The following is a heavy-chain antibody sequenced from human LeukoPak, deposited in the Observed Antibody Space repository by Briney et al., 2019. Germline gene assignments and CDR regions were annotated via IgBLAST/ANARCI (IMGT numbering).Heavy chain of an antibody. D-gene: IGHD3-10*01. CDR3: VRDGYYGSGSPGWFGL. CDR1: GYSINSAFY. V-gene: IGHV4-38-2*02. Sequence: PSETLSLTCTVSGYSINSAFYWGWIRVPPGKGLEWIGSVFHRGTTYYNSSLKSRANISIDTSKNQFSLKLNSLTAEDTAMYYCVRDGYYGSGSPGWFGLWGPGTLVIVSA. J-gene: IGHJ5*02. CDR2: VFHRGTT.